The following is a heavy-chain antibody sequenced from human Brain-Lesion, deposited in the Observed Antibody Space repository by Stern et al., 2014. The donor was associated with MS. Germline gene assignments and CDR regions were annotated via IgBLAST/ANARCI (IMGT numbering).Heavy chain of an antibody. V-gene: IGHV4-39*02. Sequence: QVQLGESGPGLVKPSETLSLTCTVAGCSVSSTSYALAWIRQPPGQGLEWIGTIYYSGNTSYSPSLKSRLTLSLETTKNHLSLRRSVVTAADTAVYYCAGEEDIRYCSGGSCTGNWFDPWGQGTLVTVSS. J-gene: IGHJ5*02. D-gene: IGHD2-15*01. CDR1: GCSVSSTSYA. CDR3: AGEEDIRYCSGGSCTGNWFDP. CDR2: IYYSGNT.